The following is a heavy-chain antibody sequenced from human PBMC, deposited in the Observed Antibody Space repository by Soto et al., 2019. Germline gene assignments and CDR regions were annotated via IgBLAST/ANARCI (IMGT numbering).Heavy chain of an antibody. Sequence: ASVKVSCKASGYTFTSYYMHWVRQAPGQGLEWMGIINPSGGSTSYAQKFQGRVTMTRDTSTSTVYMELSSLRSEDTAVYYCLLFGPTNYWFDPWGQGTLVTVSS. J-gene: IGHJ5*02. CDR1: GYTFTSYY. D-gene: IGHD3-3*01. CDR3: LLFGPTNYWFDP. CDR2: INPSGGST. V-gene: IGHV1-46*01.